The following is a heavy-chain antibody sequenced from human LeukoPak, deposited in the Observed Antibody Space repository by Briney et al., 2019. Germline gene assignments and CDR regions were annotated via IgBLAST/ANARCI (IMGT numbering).Heavy chain of an antibody. D-gene: IGHD6-19*01. J-gene: IGHJ4*02. CDR3: ARDGGGEQWLPHFDY. CDR1: GYTLTSYG. CDR2: ISAYNGNT. V-gene: IGHV1-18*04. Sequence: ASVKVSCKASGYTLTSYGISWVRQAPGQGLEWMGWISAYNGNTNYAQKLQGRVTMTTDTSTSTAYMELRSLRSDDTAVYYCARDGGGEQWLPHFDYWGQGPLVTVSS.